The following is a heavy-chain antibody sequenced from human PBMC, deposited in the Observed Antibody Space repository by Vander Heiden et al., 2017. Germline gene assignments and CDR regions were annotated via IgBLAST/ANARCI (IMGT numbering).Heavy chain of an antibody. J-gene: IGHJ6*02. V-gene: IGHV1-2*02. Sequence: QAQLLQSGAEVKKPGSSGTVSCKASGNTFAGYYMHWGRQAPGQGLEWMGWINPNSGGTNYAQKFQGRVTMTRDTSISTAYMELSRLRSDDTAVYYCARNREMATADVWGQGTTVTVSS. CDR2: INPNSGGT. D-gene: IGHD5-18*01. CDR3: ARNREMATADV. CDR1: GNTFAGYY.